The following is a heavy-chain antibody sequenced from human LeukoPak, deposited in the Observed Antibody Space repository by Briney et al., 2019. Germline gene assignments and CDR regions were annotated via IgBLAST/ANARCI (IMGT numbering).Heavy chain of an antibody. CDR1: GGTFSNYV. J-gene: IGHJ5*02. CDR3: ASDGQVGGVVSALRWLDP. CDR2: IIPLFRIT. Sequence: SVKVSCKASGGTFSNYVFSWVRQAPGQGLEWMGAIIPLFRITHYAQKFQGRVTITADESMTTVYMELSSLKSDDTAVYYCASDGQVGGVVSALRWLDPWGQGTLVTVSS. V-gene: IGHV1-69*01. D-gene: IGHD2-21*01.